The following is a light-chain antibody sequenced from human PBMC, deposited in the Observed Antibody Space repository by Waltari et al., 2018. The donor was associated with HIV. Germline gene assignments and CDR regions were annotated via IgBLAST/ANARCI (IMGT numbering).Light chain of an antibody. CDR3: QVWDSSIWV. CDR2: QDT. CDR1: KYGDKF. Sequence: SYELTQPPSVSVSPGQTASITCSGDKYGDKFVSWYQQKPGQSPVLVIFQDTKRPSGIPDRFSGSNSGNTATLTISGTQAINEADYYCQVWDSSIWVFGGGTKLTVL. V-gene: IGLV3-1*01. J-gene: IGLJ3*02.